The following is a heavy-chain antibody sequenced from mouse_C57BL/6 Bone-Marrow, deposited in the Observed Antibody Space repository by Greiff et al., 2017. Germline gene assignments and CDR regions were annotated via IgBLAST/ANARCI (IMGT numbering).Heavy chain of an antibody. V-gene: IGHV1-80*01. J-gene: IGHJ3*01. CDR3: ASGVAY. CDR1: GYAFSSYW. CDR2: IYPGVGDT. Sequence: VQLQQSGASVKIPCKASGYAFSSYWMNWVKQRPGKGLEWTGQIYPGVGDTNYNGKFKGKATLTADKSSSTAYMQLSSLTSEDSAVYFCASGVAYWGQGTLVTVSA.